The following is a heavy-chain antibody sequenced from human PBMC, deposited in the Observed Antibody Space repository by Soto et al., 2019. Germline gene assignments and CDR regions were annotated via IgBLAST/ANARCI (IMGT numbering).Heavy chain of an antibody. V-gene: IGHV1-2*04. CDR1: GYTFSGYY. J-gene: IGHJ6*03. Sequence: GASVKVSCKASGYTFSGYYIHWVRQAPGQGLEWMGWINPKNGGTNYAQNFQGWATMTRDTSISTAYMELSRLRSDDTAVYYCARGEGDYGSHDMDVWGKGTTVTVSS. CDR3: ARGEGDYGSHDMDV. D-gene: IGHD3-10*01. CDR2: INPKNGGT.